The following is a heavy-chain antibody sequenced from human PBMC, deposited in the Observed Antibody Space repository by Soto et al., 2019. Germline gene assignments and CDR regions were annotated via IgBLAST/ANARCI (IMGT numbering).Heavy chain of an antibody. D-gene: IGHD2-15*01. CDR3: ARTYYCSGGSCYKRARGQPGVMYFQH. CDR2: IYYSGST. CDR1: GGSISSSSYY. Sequence: SETLSLTCTVSGGSISSSSYYWGWIRQPPGKGLEWIGSIYYSGSTYYNPSLKSRVTISVDTSKNQFSLKLSSVTAADTAVYYCARTYYCSGGSCYKRARGQPGVMYFQHWGQGTLVTVSS. V-gene: IGHV4-39*01. J-gene: IGHJ1*01.